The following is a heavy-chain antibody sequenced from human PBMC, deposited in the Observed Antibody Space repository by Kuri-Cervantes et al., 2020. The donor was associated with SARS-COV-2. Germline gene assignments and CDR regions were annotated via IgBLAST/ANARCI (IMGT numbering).Heavy chain of an antibody. V-gene: IGHV1-18*01. CDR2: ISAYNGNT. Sequence: ASVKVSCKASGYTFTSYGISWVRQAPGQGLEWMGWISAYNGNTNYAQKLQGRVTMTTDTYTSTAYMELRSLRSDDTAVYYCARGRETYDFWSGYYHHSMSDYWGQGTLVTVSS. CDR3: ARGRETYDFWSGYYHHSMSDY. J-gene: IGHJ4*02. CDR1: GYTFTSYG. D-gene: IGHD3-3*01.